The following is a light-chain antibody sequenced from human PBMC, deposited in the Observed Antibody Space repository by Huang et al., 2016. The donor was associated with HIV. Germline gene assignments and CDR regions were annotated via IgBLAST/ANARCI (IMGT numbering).Light chain of an antibody. CDR2: GAS. CDR1: QSVSGAY. V-gene: IGKV3-20*01. J-gene: IGKJ1*01. Sequence: EIVLTQSPGTLSVSPGERATLSCRASQSVSGAYLAWDQQRPGQAPRLLIYGASSRATGIPDRFSGSGSGTDFTLTISRLESEDFAVYYCQQYGSSPTFGQGTKVDIK. CDR3: QQYGSSPT.